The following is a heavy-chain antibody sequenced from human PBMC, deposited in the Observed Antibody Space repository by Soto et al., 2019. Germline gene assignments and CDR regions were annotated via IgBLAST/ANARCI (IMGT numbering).Heavy chain of an antibody. CDR1: GFTFSSYG. V-gene: IGHV3-33*01. Sequence: PGGSLRLSCAASGFTFSSYGMHWVRQAPGKGLEWVAVIWYDGSNKYYADSVKGRFTISRDNSKNTLYLQMNSLRAEDTAVYYCARDYYDSSGYQRPDYWGQGTLVTVSS. J-gene: IGHJ4*02. CDR2: IWYDGSNK. D-gene: IGHD3-22*01. CDR3: ARDYYDSSGYQRPDY.